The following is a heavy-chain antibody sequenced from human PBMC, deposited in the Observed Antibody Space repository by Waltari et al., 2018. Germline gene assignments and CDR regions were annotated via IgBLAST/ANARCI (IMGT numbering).Heavy chain of an antibody. D-gene: IGHD5-18*01. CDR3: ARVDRAAMDSYYFDY. Sequence: EVQLVESGGGLVQPGGSLRLSCAASGFTFSSYSMNWVRQAPGKGLEWVSSISSSSSYIYYADSVKGRFTISRDNAKNSLYLQMNSLRAEDTAVYYCARVDRAAMDSYYFDYWGQGTLVTVSS. CDR1: GFTFSSYS. V-gene: IGHV3-21*03. CDR2: ISSSSSYI. J-gene: IGHJ4*02.